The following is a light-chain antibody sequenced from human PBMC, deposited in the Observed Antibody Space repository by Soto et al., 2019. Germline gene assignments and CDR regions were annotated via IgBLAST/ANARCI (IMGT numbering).Light chain of an antibody. CDR2: SNN. V-gene: IGLV1-44*01. CDR3: EAWDDSLNDFHV. Sequence: QSVLTQPPSASGTPGQRVTISCSGSSSNIGSNTVNWYQQLPGTAPKLLIYSNNQRPSGVPDRFSGSKSGTSASLAISGLQSEDESDYYCEAWDDSLNDFHVFGTGTKVTDL. J-gene: IGLJ1*01. CDR1: SSNIGSNT.